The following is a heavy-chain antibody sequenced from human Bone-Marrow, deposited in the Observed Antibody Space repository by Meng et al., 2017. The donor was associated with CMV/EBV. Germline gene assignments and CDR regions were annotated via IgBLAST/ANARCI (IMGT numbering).Heavy chain of an antibody. Sequence: SVKVSCKASGGTFSNCTISWLRQAPGQGLDWMGRIIPILDIANYAQKFQGRVTITADKSTSTAYMELSSLRSEDTAVYYCARARYYDILTGYYTDAFDIWGQGTMVTVAS. CDR1: GGTFSNCT. CDR2: IIPILDIA. D-gene: IGHD3-9*01. CDR3: ARARYYDILTGYYTDAFDI. J-gene: IGHJ3*02. V-gene: IGHV1-69*02.